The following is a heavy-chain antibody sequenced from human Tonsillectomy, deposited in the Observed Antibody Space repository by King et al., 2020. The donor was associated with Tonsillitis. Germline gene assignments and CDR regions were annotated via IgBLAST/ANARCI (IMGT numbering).Heavy chain of an antibody. CDR3: ARDSSGWIFYY. D-gene: IGHD6-19*01. CDR2: IYSGGST. Sequence: VQLVESGGGLIQPGGSLRLSCAASGFTVSSNYMSWVRQAPGKGLEWVSVIYSGGSTYNADSVKGRFTIPRDNSKNTLYLQMNSLRAEDTAVYYCARDSSGWIFYYWGQGTLVTVSS. CDR1: GFTVSSNY. V-gene: IGHV3-53*01. J-gene: IGHJ4*02.